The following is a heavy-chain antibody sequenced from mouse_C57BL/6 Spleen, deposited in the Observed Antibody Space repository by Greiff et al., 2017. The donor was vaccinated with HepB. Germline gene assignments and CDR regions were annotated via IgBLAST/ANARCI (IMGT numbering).Heavy chain of an antibody. CDR1: GYTFTDYY. V-gene: IGHV1-26*01. D-gene: IGHD3-3*01. CDR2: INPNNGGT. Sequence: EVQLQQSGPELVKPGASVKISCKASGYTFTDYYMNWVKQSHGKSLEWIGDINPNNGGTSYNQKFKGKATLTVDKSSSTAYMELRSLTSEDSAVYYCASRAVYYYGMDYWGQGTSVTVSS. J-gene: IGHJ4*01. CDR3: ASRAVYYYGMDY.